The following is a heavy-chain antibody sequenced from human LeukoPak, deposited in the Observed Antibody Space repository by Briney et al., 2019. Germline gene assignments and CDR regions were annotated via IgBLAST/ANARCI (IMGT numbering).Heavy chain of an antibody. CDR2: INSDGSST. Sequence: GGSLRLSCAGSGFSFSSYAMNWVRQAPGKGLVWVSRINSDGSSTSYADSVKGRFTISRDNAKNTLYLQMNSLRAEDTAVYYCARGNYYNSGSLDYWGQGTLVTVSS. D-gene: IGHD3-10*01. CDR1: GFSFSSYA. CDR3: ARGNYYNSGSLDY. J-gene: IGHJ4*02. V-gene: IGHV3-74*01.